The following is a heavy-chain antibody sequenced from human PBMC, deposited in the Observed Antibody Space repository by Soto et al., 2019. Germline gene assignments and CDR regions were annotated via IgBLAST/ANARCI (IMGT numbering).Heavy chain of an antibody. V-gene: IGHV4-30-4*01. Sequence: PSETLSLTCTVSGGSISSGDYYWSWVRQPPGKGLEWIGYIYYSGSTYYNPSLKSRVTISVDTSKNQFSLKLSSVTAADTAVYYCARDVGMTRSSNWFDPWGQGTLVTVSS. CDR3: ARDVGMTRSSNWFDP. CDR2: IYYSGST. CDR1: GGSISSGDYY. D-gene: IGHD2-2*01. J-gene: IGHJ5*02.